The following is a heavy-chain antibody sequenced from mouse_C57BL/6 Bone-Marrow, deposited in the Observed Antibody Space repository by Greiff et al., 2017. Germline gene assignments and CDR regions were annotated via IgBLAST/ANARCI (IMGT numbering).Heavy chain of an antibody. V-gene: IGHV1-59*01. J-gene: IGHJ2*01. Sequence: VQLQQPGAELVRPGTSVKLSCKASGYTFTSYWMHWVKQRPGQGLEWIGVIDPSDSYTNYNQKFKGKATLTVDTSSSTAYMQLSSLTSEDSAVYYCAGDNSGLDYWGQGTTLTVSS. CDR1: GYTFTSYW. D-gene: IGHD3-2*02. CDR2: IDPSDSYT. CDR3: AGDNSGLDY.